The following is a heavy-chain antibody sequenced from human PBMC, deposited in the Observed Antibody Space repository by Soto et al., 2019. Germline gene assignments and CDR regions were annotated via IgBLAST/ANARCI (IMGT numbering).Heavy chain of an antibody. CDR1: GFTFSSYS. V-gene: IGHV3-21*01. D-gene: IGHD3-10*01. CDR3: ARDRHYYGSGSYPPYYYGMDV. CDR2: ISSSSSYI. Sequence: EVQLVESGGGLVKPGGSLRLSCAASGFTFSSYSMNWVRQAPGKGLEWVSSISSSSSYIYYADSVKGRFTISRDNAKNSLYLQMTSLRAEDTAVYYCARDRHYYGSGSYPPYYYGMDVWGQGTTVTVSS. J-gene: IGHJ6*02.